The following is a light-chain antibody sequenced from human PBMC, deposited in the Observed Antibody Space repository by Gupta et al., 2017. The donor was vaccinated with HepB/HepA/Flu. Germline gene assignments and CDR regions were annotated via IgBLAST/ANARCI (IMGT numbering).Light chain of an antibody. CDR3: QQYNDWPLS. CDR1: QNVRRN. V-gene: IGKV3-15*01. J-gene: IGKJ4*01. Sequence: ELVLTQSPGPLSLSPGERATLSCRASQNVRRNLAWYQQKPGQPPRLLMYVASTRAPTVPARFSGTGSGTDFTLTISSLQSEDFGVYFCQQYNDWPLSFGGGTKVEIK. CDR2: VAS.